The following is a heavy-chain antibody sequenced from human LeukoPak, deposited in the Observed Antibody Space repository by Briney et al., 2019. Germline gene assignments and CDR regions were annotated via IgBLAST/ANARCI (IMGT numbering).Heavy chain of an antibody. J-gene: IGHJ4*02. D-gene: IGHD2-15*01. Sequence: PGGSLRLSCAASLFTFSSYAMSWVRHAPGKGLEWVSAISGSGGSTYYADSVKGRFTLSRDNSKNTLYLQMNSLRAEDTAVYYCATLGGYCSGGSCYTNDYWGQGTLVTVSA. CDR2: ISGSGGST. V-gene: IGHV3-23*01. CDR3: ATLGGYCSGGSCYTNDY. CDR1: LFTFSSYA.